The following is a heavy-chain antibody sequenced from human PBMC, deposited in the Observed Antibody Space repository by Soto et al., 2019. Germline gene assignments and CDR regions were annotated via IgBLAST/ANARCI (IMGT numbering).Heavy chain of an antibody. Sequence: PGESLKISCKGSGYSFTSYWIGWVRQMPGKXLEWMGIIYPGDSDTRYSPSFQGQVTISADKSISTAYLQWSSLKASDTAMYYCARQAYCGGDCYSGAFDIWGQGTMVTVSS. CDR3: ARQAYCGGDCYSGAFDI. J-gene: IGHJ3*02. V-gene: IGHV5-51*01. D-gene: IGHD2-21*02. CDR1: GYSFTSYW. CDR2: IYPGDSDT.